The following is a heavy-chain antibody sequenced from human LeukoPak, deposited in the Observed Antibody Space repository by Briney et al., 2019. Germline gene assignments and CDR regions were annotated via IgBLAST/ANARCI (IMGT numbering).Heavy chain of an antibody. CDR1: GYSFTSYW. CDR2: VYPGDSDT. V-gene: IGHV5-51*01. Sequence: GESLKISCKGSGYSFTSYWIGLVRQMPGKGLELMGIVYPGDSDTRYSPSFQGQVTISADKSISNAYLQWSSLKASDTAMYYCARQRGYYDSSGPNDYWGQGTLVTVSS. CDR3: ARQRGYYDSSGPNDY. J-gene: IGHJ4*02. D-gene: IGHD3-22*01.